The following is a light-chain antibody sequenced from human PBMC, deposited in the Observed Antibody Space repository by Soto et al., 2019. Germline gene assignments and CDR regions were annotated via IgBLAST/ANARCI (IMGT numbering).Light chain of an antibody. CDR3: GTWDSSLSAVV. CDR1: SSNIGNNY. V-gene: IGLV1-51*02. Sequence: QSVLTQPPSVSAAPGQKVPISCSGSSSNIGNNYVSWYQQLPGTAPKLLIYENNKRPSVIPDRFSGSKSGTSATLGITGLQTGDEADYYCGTWDSSLSAVVFGGGTKVTVL. CDR2: ENN. J-gene: IGLJ2*01.